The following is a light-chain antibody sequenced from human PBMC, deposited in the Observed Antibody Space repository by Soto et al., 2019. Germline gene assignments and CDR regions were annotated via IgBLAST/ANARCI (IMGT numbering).Light chain of an antibody. CDR1: GSNIGSNT. Sequence: QSVLTQPPSASGTPGQRVTISCSDGGSNIGSNTVNWYQHLPRTAPKLLIYSNHQRPSGVPDRFSGSKSITSASLAISGLQSEDEGDYYCETWDDRLRGVVFGGGTKVTVL. CDR2: SNH. V-gene: IGLV1-44*01. J-gene: IGLJ2*01. CDR3: ETWDDRLRGVV.